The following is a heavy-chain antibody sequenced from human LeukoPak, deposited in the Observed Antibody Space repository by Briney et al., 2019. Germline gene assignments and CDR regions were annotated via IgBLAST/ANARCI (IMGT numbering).Heavy chain of an antibody. Sequence: GGSLRLSCLASGITFSSSSMSWVRQAPGKGLEWVSAISPGDYTAYYADSVKGRFTVSRDNSKNTLYLQMNSLRAEDTAVYYCVKGGGDSYYYHMDVWGKGTTVTVSS. J-gene: IGHJ6*03. V-gene: IGHV3-23*01. D-gene: IGHD4-17*01. CDR1: GITFSSSS. CDR2: ISPGDYTA. CDR3: VKGGGDSYYYHMDV.